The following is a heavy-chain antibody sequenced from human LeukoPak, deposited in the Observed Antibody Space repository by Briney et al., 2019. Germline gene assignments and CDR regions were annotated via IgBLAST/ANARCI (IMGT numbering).Heavy chain of an antibody. CDR1: GGSISSSSYY. CDR3: ARRGYDFWTDY. Sequence: PSETLSLTCTVSGGSISSSSYYWGWIRQPPGKWLEWIGSIYYSGSTYYNPSLKSRVTISVDTSKNQFSLKLSSVTAADTAVYYCARRGYDFWTDYWGQGTLVTVSS. V-gene: IGHV4-39*01. D-gene: IGHD3-3*01. J-gene: IGHJ4*02. CDR2: IYYSGST.